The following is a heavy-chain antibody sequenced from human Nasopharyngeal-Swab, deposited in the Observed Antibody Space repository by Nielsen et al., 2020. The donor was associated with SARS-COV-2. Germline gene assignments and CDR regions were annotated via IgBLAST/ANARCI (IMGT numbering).Heavy chain of an antibody. CDR3: AKKGIVVVPAAGGLDP. V-gene: IGHV3-23*01. Sequence: GESLQISCAASGFTFSSYSMNWVRQAPGKGLEWVSAISGSGGSTYYADSVKGRFTISRDNSKNTLYLQMNSLRAEDTAVYYCAKKGIVVVPAAGGLDPWGQGTLVTVSS. J-gene: IGHJ5*02. CDR2: ISGSGGST. CDR1: GFTFSSYS. D-gene: IGHD2-2*01.